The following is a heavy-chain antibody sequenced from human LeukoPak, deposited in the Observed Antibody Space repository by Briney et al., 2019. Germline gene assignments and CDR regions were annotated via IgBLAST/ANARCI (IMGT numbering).Heavy chain of an antibody. D-gene: IGHD3-16*01. V-gene: IGHV4-59*08. CDR3: ATRKGVGDGSVFDP. CDR2: VYYTGST. CDR1: GGSITSDY. J-gene: IGHJ5*02. Sequence: SETLSLTCIVSGGSITSDYWTWIRQSPGKGLEWIGYVYYTGSTNYHPSFKSRITISMDTSKNQFSLIMTSVTAADTAIYYCATRKGVGDGSVFDPWGQGTLVTVSS.